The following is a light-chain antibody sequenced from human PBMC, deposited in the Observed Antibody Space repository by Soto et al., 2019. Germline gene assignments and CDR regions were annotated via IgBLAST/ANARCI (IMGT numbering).Light chain of an antibody. CDR1: QNIDSY. V-gene: IGKV1-39*01. Sequence: DIQMTQSPSSLSASVGDRVTITCRASQNIDSYLNWYQQRPGKAPKLLIHDAASLQSGVPSRFSGSGSGTDFALTINSLQPEDFATIYCQLTYTTPWTCGQGTKVEIK. CDR3: QLTYTTPWT. J-gene: IGKJ1*01. CDR2: DAA.